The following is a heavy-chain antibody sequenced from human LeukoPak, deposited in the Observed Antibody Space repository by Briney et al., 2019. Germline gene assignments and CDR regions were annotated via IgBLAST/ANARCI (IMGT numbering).Heavy chain of an antibody. J-gene: IGHJ4*02. CDR1: GGSISSSNW. Sequence: SGTLSLTCAVSGGSISSSNWWSWVRQPPGKGLEWIGEIYRSGSTNYNPSLKSRVTISLDKSKNQFSLKLSSVTAADTAVYYCARLGYYDSSGYFPPTHFDYWGQGTLVTVSS. CDR3: ARLGYYDSSGYFPPTHFDY. V-gene: IGHV4-4*02. D-gene: IGHD3-22*01. CDR2: IYRSGST.